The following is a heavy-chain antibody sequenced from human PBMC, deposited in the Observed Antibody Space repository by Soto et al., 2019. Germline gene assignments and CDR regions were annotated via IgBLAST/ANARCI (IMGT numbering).Heavy chain of an antibody. V-gene: IGHV3-48*03. Sequence: PGGSLRLSCEATGFTFSSHEMNWIRQTPGKRLEWIAKISGGGSTINYADSVKGRFTISRDNVQRTLHLQMDSLRVEDTGVYYCARGGVYWGRGTLVTVSS. CDR3: ARGGVY. CDR2: ISGGGSTI. J-gene: IGHJ1*01. D-gene: IGHD2-8*01. CDR1: GFTFSSHE.